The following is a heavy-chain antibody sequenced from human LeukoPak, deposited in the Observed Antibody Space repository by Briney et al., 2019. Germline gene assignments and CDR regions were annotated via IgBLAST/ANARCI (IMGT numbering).Heavy chain of an antibody. Sequence: GGSLRLSCAASGFNFKNYVLSWVRQPPGKGLEWVSGISGSGTKTYYGDSVEGRFTISRDNSKNTLYLQMNSLRAEDTAVYYCAKDRKLGGWNDILTGYYNSDYWGQGTLVTVSS. J-gene: IGHJ4*02. D-gene: IGHD3-9*01. CDR3: AKDRKLGGWNDILTGYYNSDY. CDR1: GFNFKNYV. V-gene: IGHV3-23*01. CDR2: ISGSGTKT.